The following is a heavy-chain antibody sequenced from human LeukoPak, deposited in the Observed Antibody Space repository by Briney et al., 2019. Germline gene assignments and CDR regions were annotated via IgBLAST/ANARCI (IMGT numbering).Heavy chain of an antibody. J-gene: IGHJ4*02. Sequence: ASVKVSCKASGYTFTCYRISCVRQAPGQGLEWMGWISAYNGNTNYAQKLQGRVTMTTDTSTSTAYMELRSLRSDDTAVYYCARAPYCNGGSCYPDYWGQGTLVTVSS. CDR2: ISAYNGNT. D-gene: IGHD2-15*01. CDR1: GYTFTCYR. CDR3: ARAPYCNGGSCYPDY. V-gene: IGHV1-18*04.